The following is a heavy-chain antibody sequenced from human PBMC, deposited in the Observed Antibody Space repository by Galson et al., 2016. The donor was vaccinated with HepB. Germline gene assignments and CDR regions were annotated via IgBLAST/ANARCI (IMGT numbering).Heavy chain of an antibody. Sequence: SETLSLTCTVAGGSISSRIYYWGWVRQPPGKGLEWIGTTYYTGSTYYNPSLRGRVSISVDTSKNQFYLSLTSVTATDTAVYFCARQPIRSLDVWGQGTLVTVPS. J-gene: IGHJ1*01. CDR1: GGSISSRIYY. CDR2: TYYTGST. CDR3: ARQPIRSLDV. V-gene: IGHV4-39*01. D-gene: IGHD3-16*02.